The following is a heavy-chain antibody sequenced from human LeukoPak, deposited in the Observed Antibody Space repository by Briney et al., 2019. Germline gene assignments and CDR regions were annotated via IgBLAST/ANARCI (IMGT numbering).Heavy chain of an antibody. Sequence: ASVKVSCKASGYTFTSYGISWVRQAPGQGLEWMGWISAYNGNTNYAQKLQGRVTMTTDTSTSTAYMELSSLRSEDTAVYYCARAWGENDFWSGYPFPWFDPWGQGTLVTVSS. CDR3: ARAWGENDFWSGYPFPWFDP. D-gene: IGHD3-3*01. V-gene: IGHV1-18*01. CDR2: ISAYNGNT. CDR1: GYTFTSYG. J-gene: IGHJ5*02.